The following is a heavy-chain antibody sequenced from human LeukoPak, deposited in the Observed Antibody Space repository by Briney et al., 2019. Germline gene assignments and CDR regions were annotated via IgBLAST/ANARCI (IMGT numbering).Heavy chain of an antibody. CDR2: ISGSGGST. J-gene: IGHJ4*02. CDR1: GFTFSSYA. V-gene: IGHV3-23*01. D-gene: IGHD2-2*01. CDR3: ATPFNHLLNRLGDFDY. Sequence: GGSLRLSCAASGFTFSSYAMSWVRQAPGKGLEWVSAISGSGGSTYYADSVKGRFTISRDNSKNTLYLQMNSLRAEDTAVYYCATPFNHLLNRLGDFDYWGQGTLVTVSS.